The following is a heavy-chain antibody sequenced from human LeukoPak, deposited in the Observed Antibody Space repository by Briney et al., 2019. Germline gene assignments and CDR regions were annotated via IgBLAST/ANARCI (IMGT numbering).Heavy chain of an antibody. D-gene: IGHD5-24*01. CDR2: INPSGGST. J-gene: IGHJ4*02. CDR1: GYTFTSYY. Sequence: RWASVKVSCKASGYTFTSYYMHWVRQAPGQGLEWMGIINPSGGSTSYAQKFQGRVTMTRDTSTSTVYMELSSLRSEDTAVYYCARDHVVEMATLLFDYWGQGTLVTVSS. CDR3: ARDHVVEMATLLFDY. V-gene: IGHV1-46*01.